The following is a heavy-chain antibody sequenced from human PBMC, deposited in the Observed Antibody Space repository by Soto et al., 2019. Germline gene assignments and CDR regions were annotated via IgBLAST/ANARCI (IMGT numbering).Heavy chain of an antibody. J-gene: IGHJ6*02. V-gene: IGHV3-11*01. CDR2: ISRSGSTI. CDR3: ARVFCISTSCYDWYYYYGMDV. CDR1: GFTFSDYY. D-gene: IGHD2-2*01. Sequence: QVQLVEYGGGLDKPGGSLRLSCAASGFTFSDYYMTWIRQAPGKGLEWVSYISRSGSTIYNADSVKGRFTISRDNAKNSLYLQMNSLRAEDTAVYYCARVFCISTSCYDWYYYYGMDVWGQGTTVTVSS.